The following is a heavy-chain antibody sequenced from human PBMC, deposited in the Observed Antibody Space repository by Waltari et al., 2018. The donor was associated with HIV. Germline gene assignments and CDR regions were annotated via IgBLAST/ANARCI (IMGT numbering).Heavy chain of an antibody. CDR2: ITQDGSAT. D-gene: IGHD1-7*01. CDR3: ARGLNWNYGFF. Sequence: EVQLVESGGGLVQPGGSLRLSCTTSGFIFSNFWMSWVRQAPGKGLEWVDNITQDGSATYSVGPVKGRFTVSRDNAKTSLYLQMNSLRAEDTAVYYCARGLNWNYGFFWGQGSLVTVSS. V-gene: IGHV3-7*01. CDR1: GFIFSNFW. J-gene: IGHJ4*02.